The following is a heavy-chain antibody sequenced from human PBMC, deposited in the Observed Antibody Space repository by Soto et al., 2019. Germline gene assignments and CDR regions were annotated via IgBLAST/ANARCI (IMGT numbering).Heavy chain of an antibody. CDR3: ARVASSDYYFDY. V-gene: IGHV3-21*01. CDR1: GFTFSSYS. D-gene: IGHD3-22*01. Sequence: GGSLRLSCAASGFTFSSYSMNWVRQAPGKGLEWVSSISSSSSYIYYADSVKGRFTISRDNAKNSLYLQMNSLRAEDTAVYYCARVASSDYYFDYWGQGTLVTVSS. J-gene: IGHJ4*02. CDR2: ISSSSSYI.